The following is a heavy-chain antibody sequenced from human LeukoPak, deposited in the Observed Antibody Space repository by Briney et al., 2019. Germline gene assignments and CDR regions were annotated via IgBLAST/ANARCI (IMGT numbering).Heavy chain of an antibody. CDR2: IYLGDSDT. J-gene: IGHJ4*02. CDR1: GDGPMSYW. CDR3: ARRRAGSYFTD. D-gene: IGHD3-10*01. V-gene: IGHV5-51*01. Sequence: GESLKISCKGSGDGPMSYWIGWVRQMPGEGLEWMGIIYLGDSDTRYSPSFQGQVTISADRSINTAHLQWNSLKASDSAMYYCARRRAGSYFTDWGQGTLVTVSS.